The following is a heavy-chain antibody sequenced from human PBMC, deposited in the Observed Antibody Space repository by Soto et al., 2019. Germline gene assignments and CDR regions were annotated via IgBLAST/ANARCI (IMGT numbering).Heavy chain of an antibody. CDR3: TTSIVVVPAVSRSLWAPREAYYYYGMDV. D-gene: IGHD2-2*01. V-gene: IGHV3-15*07. Sequence: EVQLVESGGGLVKPGGSLRLSCAASGFTFSNAWMNWVRQAPGKGLAWVGRIKSKTDGGTTDYAAPVKGRFTISRDDSKNTLYLQMNSLKTEDTAVYYCTTSIVVVPAVSRSLWAPREAYYYYGMDVWGQGTTVTVSS. J-gene: IGHJ6*02. CDR2: IKSKTDGGTT. CDR1: GFTFSNAW.